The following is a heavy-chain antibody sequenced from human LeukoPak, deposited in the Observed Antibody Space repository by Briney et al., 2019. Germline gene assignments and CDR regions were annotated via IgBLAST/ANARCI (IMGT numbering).Heavy chain of an antibody. J-gene: IGHJ4*02. CDR3: ARPLMIRGLVGDF. CDR2: TNTDGSNT. D-gene: IGHD3-10*01. CDR1: GFTFSDDW. Sequence: GGSLRLSCVASGFTFSDDWMHWVRQVPGEGLEWVSRTNTDGSNTKYAGSVKGRFTVSRDNARNTLYLQMNSLRAEDTAVYYCARPLMIRGLVGDFWGQGTLVTVSS. V-gene: IGHV3-74*03.